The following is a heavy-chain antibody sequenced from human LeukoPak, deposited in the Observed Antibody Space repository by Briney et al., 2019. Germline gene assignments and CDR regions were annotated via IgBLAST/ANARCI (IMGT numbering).Heavy chain of an antibody. Sequence: PGESLKISCKGSGYSFTSYWIGWLRQMPGKGLEWMGIIYPGDSDTRYSPSFQGQVTISADKSISTAYLQWSSLKASDTAMYYCARLNGSGWYYEYFQHWGQGTLVTVSS. J-gene: IGHJ1*01. V-gene: IGHV5-51*01. CDR3: ARLNGSGWYYEYFQH. CDR2: IYPGDSDT. D-gene: IGHD6-19*01. CDR1: GYSFTSYW.